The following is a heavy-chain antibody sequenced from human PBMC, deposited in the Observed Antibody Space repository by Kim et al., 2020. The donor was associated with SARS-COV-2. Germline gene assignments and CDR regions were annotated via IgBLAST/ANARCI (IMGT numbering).Heavy chain of an antibody. CDR2: INHSGST. J-gene: IGHJ4*02. CDR3: ARGPRMARGAGYFDY. CDR1: GGSFSGYY. Sequence: SETLSLTCAVYGGSFSGYYWSWIRQPPGKGLEWIGEINHSGSTNYNPSLKSRVTISVDTSKNQFSLKLSSVTAADTAVYYCARGPRMARGAGYFDYWGQG. D-gene: IGHD3-10*01. V-gene: IGHV4-34*01.